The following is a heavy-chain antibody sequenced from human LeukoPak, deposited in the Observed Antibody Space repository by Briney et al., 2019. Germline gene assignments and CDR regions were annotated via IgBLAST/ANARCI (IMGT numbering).Heavy chain of an antibody. D-gene: IGHD4-17*01. CDR1: GFTFRSYA. CDR2: ISSNGGGT. Sequence: GGSLRLSCPASGFTFRSYAMHWVRQAPGKGLEYLSAISSNGGGTYYADSVKGRFIISRDNYKNTLYLQMSSLRAEDSSVYYCVKVLGDYDDGYFDYWGQGTLVTVSS. J-gene: IGHJ4*02. V-gene: IGHV3-64D*06. CDR3: VKVLGDYDDGYFDY.